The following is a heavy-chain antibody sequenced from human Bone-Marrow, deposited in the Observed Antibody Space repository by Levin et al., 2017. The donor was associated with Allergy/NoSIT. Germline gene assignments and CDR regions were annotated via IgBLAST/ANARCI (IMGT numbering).Heavy chain of an antibody. V-gene: IGHV4-39*02. CDR2: VHYSGRM. J-gene: IGHJ4*02. CDR1: GDTISRSNSY. CDR3: ARLTVRALADY. D-gene: IGHD4-11*01. Sequence: PSETLSLTCSVSGDTISRSNSYWGWIRQSPGKGLEWLATVHYSGRMYHNPALDSRVTISVDKSKNNFSLRLNSVTAADTAVYYCARLTVRALADYWGLGTLVTVSS.